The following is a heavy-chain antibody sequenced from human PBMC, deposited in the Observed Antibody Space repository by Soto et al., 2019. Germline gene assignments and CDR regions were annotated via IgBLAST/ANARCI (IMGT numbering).Heavy chain of an antibody. CDR2: IIPIFGTA. V-gene: IGHV1-69*13. CDR3: ARSLICSGTSCTSNYYGRDV. J-gene: IGHJ6*02. D-gene: IGHD2-2*01. CDR1: GGTFSSYA. Sequence: ASVKVSCKASGGTFSSYAISWVRQAPGQGLEWMGGIIPIFGTANYAQKFQGRVTITADESTSTAYMELSSLRSEDTAVYYCARSLICSGTSCTSNYYGRDVWGQGSTVTVSS.